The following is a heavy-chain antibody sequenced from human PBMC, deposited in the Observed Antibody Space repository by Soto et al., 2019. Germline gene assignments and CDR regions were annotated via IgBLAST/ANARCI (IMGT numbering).Heavy chain of an antibody. Sequence: VASVKVSCKASGGTFSSYAISWVRQAPGQGLEWMGGIIPIFGTANYAQKFQGRVTITADESTSTAYMQLSSLRSEDTAIYYCAASYGSGYRAFDYWGQGALVTVSS. CDR2: IIPIFGTA. D-gene: IGHD3-10*01. CDR3: AASYGSGYRAFDY. CDR1: GGTFSSYA. V-gene: IGHV1-69*13. J-gene: IGHJ4*02.